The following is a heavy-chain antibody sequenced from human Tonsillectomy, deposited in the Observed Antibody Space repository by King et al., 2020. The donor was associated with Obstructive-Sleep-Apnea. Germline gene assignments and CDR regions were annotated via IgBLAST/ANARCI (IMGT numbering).Heavy chain of an antibody. D-gene: IGHD3-10*01. Sequence: VQLVESGGGLVQPGRSLRLSCAASGFTFDDYAMHWVRQAPGKGLEWVSGISWNSGSIGYADSVKGRFTISRDNAKNSLYLQMNSLRAEDTALYYCANLEFGEFRGDDALDIWGQGTMVTVSS. J-gene: IGHJ3*02. CDR3: ANLEFGEFRGDDALDI. CDR2: ISWNSGSI. V-gene: IGHV3-9*01. CDR1: GFTFDDYA.